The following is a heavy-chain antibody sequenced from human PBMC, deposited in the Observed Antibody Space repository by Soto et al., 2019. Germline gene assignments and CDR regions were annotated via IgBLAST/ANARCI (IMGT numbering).Heavy chain of an antibody. CDR1: GYTFSGDG. CDR3: ARLVCSGDICYSPVDY. CDR2: IYPYNGKT. Sequence: ASVKVSCKASGYTFSGDGISWVRQAPGQGLEWMGWIYPYNGKTKYAQKLQGRVTMTTDTSTSTAYMELRSLTSDDTAVYYCARLVCSGDICYSPVDYCSQGTQVTVSS. V-gene: IGHV1-18*04. J-gene: IGHJ4*02. D-gene: IGHD2-15*01.